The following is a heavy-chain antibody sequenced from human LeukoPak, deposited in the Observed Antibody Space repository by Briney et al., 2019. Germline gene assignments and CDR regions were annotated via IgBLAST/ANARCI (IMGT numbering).Heavy chain of an antibody. CDR2: IRYDGSNK. Sequence: QPGGSLRLSCAASGFTFSSYSMNWVRQAPGRGLEWVAFIRYDGSNKYYADSVKGRFTISRDNSKNTLYLQMNSLRAEDTAVYYRAKDRLKQLDYWGQGTLVTVSS. J-gene: IGHJ4*02. CDR1: GFTFSSYS. CDR3: AKDRLKQLDY. D-gene: IGHD6-13*01. V-gene: IGHV3-30*02.